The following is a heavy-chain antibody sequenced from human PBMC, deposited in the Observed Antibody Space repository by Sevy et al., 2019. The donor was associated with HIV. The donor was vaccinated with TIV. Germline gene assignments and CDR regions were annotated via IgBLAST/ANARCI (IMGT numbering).Heavy chain of an antibody. D-gene: IGHD1-1*01. CDR1: GFTFSSYE. Sequence: GGSLRLSCAVSGFTFSSYEMNWVRQAPGKGLEWVSYISDSGANIYYADSVKGRFTISRDSAKNSVYLQMNSLRAEDTGFYYCMREIPNFGPAFDIWGQGAMVTVSS. V-gene: IGHV3-48*03. CDR3: MREIPNFGPAFDI. J-gene: IGHJ3*02. CDR2: ISDSGANI.